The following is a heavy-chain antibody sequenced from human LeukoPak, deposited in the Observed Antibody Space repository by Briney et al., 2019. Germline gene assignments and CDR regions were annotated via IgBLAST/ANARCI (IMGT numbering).Heavy chain of an antibody. J-gene: IGHJ4*02. CDR1: GFTFSSYA. CDR2: ISGSGGST. D-gene: IGHD3-3*01. Sequence: GGSLRLSCAASGFTFSSYAMSWVRQAPGKGLEWVSAISGSGGSTYYADSVKGRFTISRDNSKNTLYLQMNSLRAEDTAVYYCAKEGTYDFWSGYYFDYWGQGTLVTVSS. CDR3: AKEGTYDFWSGYYFDY. V-gene: IGHV3-23*01.